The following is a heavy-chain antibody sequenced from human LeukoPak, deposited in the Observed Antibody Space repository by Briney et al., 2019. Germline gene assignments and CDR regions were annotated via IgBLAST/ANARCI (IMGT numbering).Heavy chain of an antibody. CDR3: ARFGLINWNDGGNAFDI. CDR2: MNPNSGNT. V-gene: IGHV1-8*03. Sequence: GASVKVPCKASGYTFTSYDINWVRQATGQGLEWMGWMNPNSGNTGYAQKFQGRVTITRNTSISTAYMELSSLRAEDTAVYYCARFGLINWNDGGNAFDIWGQGTMVTVSS. CDR1: GYTFTSYD. J-gene: IGHJ3*02. D-gene: IGHD1-1*01.